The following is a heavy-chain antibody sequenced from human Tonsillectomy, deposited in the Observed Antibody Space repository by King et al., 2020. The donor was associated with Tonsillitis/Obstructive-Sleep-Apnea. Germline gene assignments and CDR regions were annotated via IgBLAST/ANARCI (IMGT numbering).Heavy chain of an antibody. D-gene: IGHD3-22*01. CDR2: ISSSGSTI. J-gene: IGHJ6*02. CDR1: GFTFSSYE. CDR3: ARKVTTEDYYYYVMAV. Sequence: VQLVESGGGLVQPGGSLRLSCAASGFTFSSYEMNWVRQAPGKGLEWVSYISSSGSTIYYADSVKGGFTISRDNAKNSLYLQMHSMRAEDTAVYYCARKVTTEDYYYYVMAVWGQGTTVTVSS. V-gene: IGHV3-48*03.